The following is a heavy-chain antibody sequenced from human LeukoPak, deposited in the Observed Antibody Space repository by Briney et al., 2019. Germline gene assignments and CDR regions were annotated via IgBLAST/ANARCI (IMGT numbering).Heavy chain of an antibody. CDR3: AREASQDYFDY. J-gene: IGHJ4*02. V-gene: IGHV3-74*01. CDR1: GFTFSSRW. Sequence: GGSLRLSCSASGFTFSSRWMSWVRQAPGKGLVWVSRINGDGSRTYYADSVKGRFTISRDNAKNTLHMQMNGLRAEDTAVYYCAREASQDYFDYWGQGTLVTVSS. CDR2: INGDGSRT.